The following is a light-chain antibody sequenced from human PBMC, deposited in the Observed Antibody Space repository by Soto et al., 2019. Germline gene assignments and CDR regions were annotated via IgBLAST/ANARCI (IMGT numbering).Light chain of an antibody. CDR3: AAWDDSLNGLWV. V-gene: IGLV1-44*01. J-gene: IGLJ3*02. Sequence: HSVLTQPPSASGTPGQRGTISCSGSSSNIGSNTVNWYQQLPGTAPKLLIYSNNQRPSGVPDRFSGSKTGTSASLAISGLQSDDESDYYCAAWDDSLNGLWVFGGGTQLTVL. CDR1: SSNIGSNT. CDR2: SNN.